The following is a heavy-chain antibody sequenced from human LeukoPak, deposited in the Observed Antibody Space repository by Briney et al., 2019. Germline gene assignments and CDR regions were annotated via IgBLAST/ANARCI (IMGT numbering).Heavy chain of an antibody. V-gene: IGHV4-31*03. CDR2: IYYSGST. CDR1: GRSFTSVGYY. J-gene: IGHJ4*02. D-gene: IGHD3-22*01. CDR3: ERSVVVITTRYYFDY. Sequence: SETLSLTCTVSGRSFTSVGYYWSWIRQHPGKGLEWIGYIYYSGSTYYNPSLKSRVTTSVDTSKNQFSLKLSSVTAADTAVYYCERSVVVITTRYYFDYWGQGTLVTVSS.